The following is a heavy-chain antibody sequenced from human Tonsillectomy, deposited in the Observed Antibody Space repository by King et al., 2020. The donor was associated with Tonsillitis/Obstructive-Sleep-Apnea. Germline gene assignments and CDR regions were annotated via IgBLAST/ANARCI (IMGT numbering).Heavy chain of an antibody. J-gene: IGHJ3*02. V-gene: IGHV1-18*01. CDR1: GYTFSSYH. Sequence: VQLVESGAEVKKPGASVKVSCKASGYTFSSYHINWVRQAPGQGLEWMGWISAYNGNTNYAQKLQGRVTMTTDTSTSTAYMELRSLRSDDTAVYYCARECEAVDDFADYGLASDALDIWGQGTMVTVSS. CDR2: ISAYNGNT. CDR3: ARECEAVDDFADYGLASDALDI. D-gene: IGHD4-17*01.